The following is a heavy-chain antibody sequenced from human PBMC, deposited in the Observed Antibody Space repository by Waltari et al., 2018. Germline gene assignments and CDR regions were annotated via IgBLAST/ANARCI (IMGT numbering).Heavy chain of an antibody. J-gene: IGHJ4*02. V-gene: IGHV3-48*04. D-gene: IGHD1-26*01. CDR1: GFAFSTSI. CDR3: ARFRSGSNLDY. CDR2: INSRSSTI. Sequence: EVRLVESGGDLVQPGGSLRLSCAASGFAFSTSIITWVRQAPGKGLEWISYINSRSSTIYYADSVKGRFTISRDNAYNSLYLQMNSLRAEDTAVYYCARFRSGSNLDYWGQGTLVTVSS.